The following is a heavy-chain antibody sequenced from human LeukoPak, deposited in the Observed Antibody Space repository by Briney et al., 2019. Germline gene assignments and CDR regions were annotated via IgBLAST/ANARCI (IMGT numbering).Heavy chain of an antibody. CDR1: GFTFSDYN. CDR2: ISSSSRTI. Sequence: GGSLKLSCAASGFTFSDYNMNWVRQAPGKGLEWVSYISSSSRTIYYADSVEGRFTISRDNAKNSLYLQMNSLRAEDTAVYYCARDPEDDWGQGTLVTVSS. J-gene: IGHJ4*02. CDR3: ARDPEDD. D-gene: IGHD1-14*01. V-gene: IGHV3-48*04.